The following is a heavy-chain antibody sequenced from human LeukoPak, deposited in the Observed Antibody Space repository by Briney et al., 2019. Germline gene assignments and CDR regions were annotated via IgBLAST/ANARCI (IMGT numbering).Heavy chain of an antibody. D-gene: IGHD6-13*01. CDR2: MNPNSGNT. V-gene: IGHV1-8*01. J-gene: IGHJ4*02. CDR1: GYTFTSYD. CDR3: ASLAVAGKIFDY. Sequence: ASVKVSCKASGYTFTSYDINWVRQATGQGLEWMGWMNPNSGNTGYAQKFQGRVTMTRNTSISTAYMELNSLRAEDTAVYYCASLAVAGKIFDYWGQGTLVTVSS.